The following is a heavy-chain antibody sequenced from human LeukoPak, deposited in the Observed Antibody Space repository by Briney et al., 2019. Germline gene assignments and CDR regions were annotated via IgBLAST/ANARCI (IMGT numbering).Heavy chain of an antibody. Sequence: SETLSLTCAVSGYSIRGGYYWGWIRQPPGKGLEWIGSIYHSGSTYYNPSLKSRITISVDTSKNQSSLKLSSVTAADTAVYYCARRDTARTILSWGQGTLVTVSS. CDR1: GYSIRGGYY. CDR2: IYHSGST. J-gene: IGHJ4*02. V-gene: IGHV4-38-2*01. CDR3: ARRDTARTILS. D-gene: IGHD5-18*01.